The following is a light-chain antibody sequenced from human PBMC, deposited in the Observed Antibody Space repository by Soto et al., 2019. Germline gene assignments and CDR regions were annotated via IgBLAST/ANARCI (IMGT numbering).Light chain of an antibody. CDR1: QSITIC. V-gene: IGKV1-39*01. Sequence: DLQMTQSPSSLSASIGDSVTISCRASQSITICLNWYQQRPGKAPKHLIYAASNLQDGVPSRFRGSGSGTEFTLTISSLQPDDSAIYYCQQSYSYPDTFGQGTKLEI. J-gene: IGKJ2*01. CDR3: QQSYSYPDT. CDR2: AAS.